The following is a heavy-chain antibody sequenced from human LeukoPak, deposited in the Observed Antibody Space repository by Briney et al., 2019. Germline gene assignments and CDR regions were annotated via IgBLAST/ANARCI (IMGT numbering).Heavy chain of an antibody. J-gene: IGHJ3*01. D-gene: IGHD4-17*01. Sequence: GGSLRLSCAASGFTFDDYAMHWVRQAPGKGLEWVSSISWDSGNSVYAPSVKGRFTISRDNAKNSLYLQMHSLTPEDTALYYCIKDLRLGLHLDTFDVWGQGTMVTVSS. CDR1: GFTFDDYA. CDR3: IKDLRLGLHLDTFDV. CDR2: ISWDSGNS. V-gene: IGHV3-9*01.